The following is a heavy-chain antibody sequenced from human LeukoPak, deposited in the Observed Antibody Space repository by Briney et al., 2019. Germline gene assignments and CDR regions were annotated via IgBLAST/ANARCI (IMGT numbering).Heavy chain of an antibody. CDR1: GGTFSSYA. CDR3: ARDQEVDIVATDAFDI. D-gene: IGHD5-12*01. J-gene: IGHJ3*02. CDR2: IIPIFGTA. V-gene: IGHV1-69*06. Sequence: SVKVSCKASGGTFSSYAISRVRQAPGQGLEWMGGIIPIFGTANYAQKFQGRVTITADKSTSTAYMELSSLRSEDTAVYYCARDQEVDIVATDAFDIWGQGTMVTVSS.